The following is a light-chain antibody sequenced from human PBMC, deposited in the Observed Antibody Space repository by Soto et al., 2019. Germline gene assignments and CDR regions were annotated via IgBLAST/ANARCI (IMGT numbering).Light chain of an antibody. Sequence: QSVLTQPASVSGSPGQSITISCTGTSSDVGTYNLVSWYQQHPGKAPKLMIYEGSKRPSGVSNRFSGSKSGNTASLTISGLQAEDEADYYCCSYAGISTFVVFGGGTKPTVL. J-gene: IGLJ2*01. CDR2: EGS. V-gene: IGLV2-23*03. CDR3: CSYAGISTFVV. CDR1: SSDVGTYNL.